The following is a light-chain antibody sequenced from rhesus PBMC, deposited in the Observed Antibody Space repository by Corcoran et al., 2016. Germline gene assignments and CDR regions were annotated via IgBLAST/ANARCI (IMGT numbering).Light chain of an antibody. Sequence: DIQMTQSPSSLSASVGDRVTITCQASQSLSNYLSWYQQKPGKIPKLLIYRASNLQSGIPSRFSGSGSGTDFTLTSSRLQPEEFATYYCQQGYSYPRTFGQGTKV. CDR1: QSLSNY. V-gene: IGKV1S9*01. CDR3: QQGYSYPRT. J-gene: IGKJ1*01. CDR2: RAS.